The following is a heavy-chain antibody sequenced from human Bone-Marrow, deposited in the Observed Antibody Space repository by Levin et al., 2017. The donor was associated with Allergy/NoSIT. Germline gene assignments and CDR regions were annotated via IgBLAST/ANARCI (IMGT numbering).Heavy chain of an antibody. CDR2: IYVSGST. J-gene: IGHJ5*02. D-gene: IGHD1-1*01. V-gene: IGHV4-30-4*01. CDR3: ARQVIGASGTGWFDV. Sequence: MSSETLSLTCRISGVSISRGDYYWSWIRQSPRKGLEWMGWIYVSGSTTYNPSFKSRITMSVDTSKNEVSVTVTSVTADDTAVYYCARQVIGASGTGWFDVWGQGALVTVSS. CDR1: GVSISRGDYY.